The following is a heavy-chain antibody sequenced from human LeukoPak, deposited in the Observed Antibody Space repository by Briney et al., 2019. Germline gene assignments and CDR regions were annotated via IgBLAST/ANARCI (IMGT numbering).Heavy chain of an antibody. CDR1: GFTFSSYS. J-gene: IGHJ3*02. Sequence: PGGSLRLSCAASGFTFSSYSMNWVRQAPGEGLEWVSSISSSSSYVYYADSVKGRFTISRDNAKNSLYLQMNSLRAEDTAVYYCARVLGVIAVRDAFDIWGQGTMVTVSS. CDR2: ISSSSSYV. V-gene: IGHV3-21*01. CDR3: ARVLGVIAVRDAFDI. D-gene: IGHD6-19*01.